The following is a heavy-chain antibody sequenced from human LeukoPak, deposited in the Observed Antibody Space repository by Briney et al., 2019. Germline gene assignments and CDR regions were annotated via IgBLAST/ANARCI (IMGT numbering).Heavy chain of an antibody. D-gene: IGHD2/OR15-2a*01. CDR1: GGSISGGSYY. CDR3: ARGEYGLFDY. Sequence: SETLSLTCTVSGGSISGGSYYWSWIRQPPGKGLEWIGYIYYSGSTKYNLSLKSRVTISVDTTKNQLSLKLSSVTAADTAVYYCARGEYGLFDYWGQGTLVTVSS. J-gene: IGHJ4*02. CDR2: IYYSGST. V-gene: IGHV4-61*01.